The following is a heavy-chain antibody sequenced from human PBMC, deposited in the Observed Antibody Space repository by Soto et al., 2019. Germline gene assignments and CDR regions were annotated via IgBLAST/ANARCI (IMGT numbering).Heavy chain of an antibody. Sequence: GGSLRLSCAASGFTFRTYGMNWVRRAPGGGLEWVASISSSGSFIYYADSVKGRFTISRDDAEKSLYLQMNSLRAEDTALYYCAREPEGIAAALDYWGRGTMVTVSS. J-gene: IGHJ4*02. V-gene: IGHV3-21*01. CDR2: ISSSGSFI. CDR3: AREPEGIAAALDY. CDR1: GFTFRTYG. D-gene: IGHD6-13*01.